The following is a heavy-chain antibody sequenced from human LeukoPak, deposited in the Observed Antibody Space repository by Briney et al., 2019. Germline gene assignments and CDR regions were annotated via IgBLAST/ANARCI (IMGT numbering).Heavy chain of an antibody. J-gene: IGHJ5*02. D-gene: IGHD2-15*01. Sequence: SETLSLTCAVYGGSFSGYYWSWIRQPPGKGLEWIGEINHSGSTNYNPSLKSRVTISVDTSKNQFSLKLSSVTAADTAVYYCARQRRRYCSGGSCSRNWFDPWGQGTLVTVSS. V-gene: IGHV4-34*01. CDR3: ARQRRRYCSGGSCSRNWFDP. CDR2: INHSGST. CDR1: GGSFSGYY.